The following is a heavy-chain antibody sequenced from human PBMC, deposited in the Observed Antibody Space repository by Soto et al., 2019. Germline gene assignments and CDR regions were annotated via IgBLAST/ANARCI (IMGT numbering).Heavy chain of an antibody. CDR1: GFTCSRCF. J-gene: IGHJ4*02. Sequence: GGSLSLSCVSSGFTCSRCFMNWVRQAPGKGLEWVSEITASGSTSHYADSVKGRFTISRDNAKNTVFLQMNSLTADDTALYYCAKQVDTNFSPVDHWGKGNLVTVSS. D-gene: IGHD3-9*01. CDR2: ITASGSTS. CDR3: AKQVDTNFSPVDH. V-gene: IGHV3-23*01.